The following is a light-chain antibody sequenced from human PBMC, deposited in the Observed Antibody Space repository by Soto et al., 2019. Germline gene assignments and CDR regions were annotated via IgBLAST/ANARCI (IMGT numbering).Light chain of an antibody. CDR3: NSYAGSNNWV. CDR2: EVS. V-gene: IGLV2-8*01. J-gene: IGLJ3*02. CDR1: SSDVGGYNY. Sequence: SALTQPPSASGSPGQSVTISCTGTSSDVGGYNYVSWYQQHPGKAPKLMIYEVSKRPSGVPDRFSGSKSGNTASLTVSGLQAEDEADYYCNSYAGSNNWVFGGGTKLTV.